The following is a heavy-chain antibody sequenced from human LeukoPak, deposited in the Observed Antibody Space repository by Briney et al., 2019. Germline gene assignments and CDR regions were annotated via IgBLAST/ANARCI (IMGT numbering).Heavy chain of an antibody. CDR3: ARHREWGGSYYIED. J-gene: IGHJ4*02. CDR1: GYNFINYW. V-gene: IGHV5-51*01. CDR2: IHPRDSDT. Sequence: GESLKISCKGSGYNFINYWIGWVRQKPGKGLEWMGIIHPRDSDTRYSPSFLGRVSLSVDTSTSTAYLHWSSLEASDTAIYHCARHREWGGSYYIEDWGQGALVTVSS. D-gene: IGHD3-3*01.